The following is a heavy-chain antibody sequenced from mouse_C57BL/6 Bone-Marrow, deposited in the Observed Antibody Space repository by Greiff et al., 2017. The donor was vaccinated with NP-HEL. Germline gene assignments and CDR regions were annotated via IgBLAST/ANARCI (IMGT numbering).Heavy chain of an antibody. Sequence: VQLQESGAELARPGASVKLSCKASGYTFTSYGISWVKQRTGQGLEWIGEIYPRSGNTYYNEKFKGKATLTADKSSSTAYMELRSLTSEVSAVYFCFITTVVARYWYFDVWGTGTTVTVSS. CDR1: GYTFTSYG. CDR2: IYPRSGNT. V-gene: IGHV1-81*01. CDR3: FITTVVARYWYFDV. J-gene: IGHJ1*03. D-gene: IGHD1-1*01.